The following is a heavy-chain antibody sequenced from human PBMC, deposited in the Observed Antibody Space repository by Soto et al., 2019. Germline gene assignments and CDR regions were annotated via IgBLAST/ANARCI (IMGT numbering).Heavy chain of an antibody. Sequence: QVQLQESGPRLVTPSETLTLTCSVSGGSITNHYWGWIRQPPGKGLEFIGRIYPSGRAHYNPSLQDRVTMSVDTSKNQSSLKVNSVTAADTAIYYCARDYDVNTAVDYWYFDLWGRGTLVTVSS. D-gene: IGHD5-18*01. J-gene: IGHJ2*01. CDR2: IYPSGRA. V-gene: IGHV4-4*07. CDR1: GGSITNHY. CDR3: ARDYDVNTAVDYWYFDL.